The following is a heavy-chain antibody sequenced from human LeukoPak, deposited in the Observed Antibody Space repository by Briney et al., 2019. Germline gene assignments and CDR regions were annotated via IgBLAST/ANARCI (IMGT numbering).Heavy chain of an antibody. V-gene: IGHV3-66*01. Sequence: PGGSLRLSCAASGFTVSSNYMSWVRQAPGKGLEWVSVIYSGGSTYYADSVKGRFTISRDNSKNTLYLQMNSLRAEDTAVYYCARDEGDSGYDAFDIWGQGTMVTVSS. J-gene: IGHJ3*02. CDR1: GFTVSSNY. CDR3: ARDEGDSGYDAFDI. CDR2: IYSGGST. D-gene: IGHD5-12*01.